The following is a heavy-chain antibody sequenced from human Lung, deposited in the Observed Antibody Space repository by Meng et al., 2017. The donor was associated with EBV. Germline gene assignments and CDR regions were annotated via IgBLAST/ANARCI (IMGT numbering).Heavy chain of an antibody. J-gene: IGHJ4*02. CDR2: IHYSGRT. CDR1: GGSISSSSHY. V-gene: IGHV4-39*07. Sequence: LQLQAAGPGLVKPSETLSLTCPVPGGSISSSSHYWDWIRQSPGKGLQWIGSIHYSGRTSYNPSLKSRVTISVDTSKNQFSLKLSSVTAADTAVYYCAREWCSGGSCYPDYWGQGTLVTVSS. D-gene: IGHD2-15*01. CDR3: AREWCSGGSCYPDY.